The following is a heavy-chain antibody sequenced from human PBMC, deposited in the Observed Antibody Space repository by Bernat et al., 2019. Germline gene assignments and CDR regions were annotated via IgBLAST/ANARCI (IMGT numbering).Heavy chain of an antibody. CDR2: IYYSGST. J-gene: IGHJ3*02. CDR3: ASTYSSGWLDAFDI. Sequence: QLQLQESGPGLVKPSETLSLTCTVSGGSISSSSYYWGWIRQPPGKGLEWIGSIYYSGSTYYNPSLKSRVTISVDKAKNQFSLKLSSVTAADTAVYYCASTYSSGWLDAFDIWGQGTMVTVSS. D-gene: IGHD6-19*01. V-gene: IGHV4-39*01. CDR1: GGSISSSSYY.